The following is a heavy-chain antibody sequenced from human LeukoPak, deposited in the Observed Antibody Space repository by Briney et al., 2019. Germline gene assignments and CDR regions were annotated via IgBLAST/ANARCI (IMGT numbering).Heavy chain of an antibody. J-gene: IGHJ6*03. CDR1: GGSFDSKY. CDR2: IYTSGST. V-gene: IGHV4-4*09. Sequence: PSETLSLTCSVSGGSFDSKYWSWIRQPPGKGLEWIGYIYTSGSTNFNPSLKSRVAMSIDTSKDPFSLKVYSVTAADTAVYYCANDIRNVHSYMDVWGKGTTVIVSS. CDR3: ANDIRNVHSYMDV. D-gene: IGHD1-1*01.